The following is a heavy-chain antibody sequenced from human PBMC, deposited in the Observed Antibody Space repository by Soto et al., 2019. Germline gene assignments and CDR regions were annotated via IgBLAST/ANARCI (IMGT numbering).Heavy chain of an antibody. D-gene: IGHD3-22*01. J-gene: IGHJ4*02. CDR2: IKQDGSEK. V-gene: IGHV3-7*01. CDR1: GFTFSSYW. CDR3: ARALRYYYDSSGYYDY. Sequence: PGGSLRLSCAASGFTFSSYWMSWVRQAPGKGLEWVANIKQDGSEKYYVDSVKGRFTISRDNAKNSLYLQMNSLRAEDTAVYYRARALRYYYDSSGYYDYWGQGTLVTVSS.